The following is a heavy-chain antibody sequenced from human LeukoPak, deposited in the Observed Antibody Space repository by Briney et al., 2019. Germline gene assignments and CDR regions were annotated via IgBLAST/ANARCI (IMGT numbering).Heavy chain of an antibody. Sequence: PGGSLRLSCAASGFTFSSYAMSWVRQAPGKGLEWVSSISSSSSYIYYADSVKGRFTISRDNAKNSLYLQMNSLRAEDTAVYYCARSPMETSLGSDYWGQGTLVTVSS. CDR2: ISSSSSYI. CDR1: GFTFSSYA. V-gene: IGHV3-21*01. CDR3: ARSPMETSLGSDY. J-gene: IGHJ4*02. D-gene: IGHD3-16*01.